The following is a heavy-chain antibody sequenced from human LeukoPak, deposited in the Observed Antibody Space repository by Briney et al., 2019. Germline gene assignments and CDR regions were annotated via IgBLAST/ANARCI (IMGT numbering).Heavy chain of an antibody. CDR2: INPGGGST. V-gene: IGHV1-46*01. D-gene: IGHD3-9*01. CDR3: GRDLGDILTGYLPKDMDV. J-gene: IGHJ6*02. Sequence: ASVTVSCKASGYTFTIYYMHWVRQAPGQGLEWMGIINPGGGSTSYAQKFQGRVTMTRDTSTSTVYMELSSLRSEDTAVYYCGRDLGDILTGYLPKDMDVWGQGTTVIVSS. CDR1: GYTFTIYY.